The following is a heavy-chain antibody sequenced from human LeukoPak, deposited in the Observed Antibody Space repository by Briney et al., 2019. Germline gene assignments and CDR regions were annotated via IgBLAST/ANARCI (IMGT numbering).Heavy chain of an antibody. D-gene: IGHD6-13*01. CDR2: IYYSGST. CDR1: GGSISSYY. CDR3: ASSSSWLQYFQH. Sequence: SETLSLTCTVSGGSISSYYWSWIRQPPGKGLEWIGYIYYSGSTNYNPSLKSRVTISVDTSKNQFSLKLSSVTAADTAVYYCASSSSWLQYFQHWGQGTLVTVS. J-gene: IGHJ1*01. V-gene: IGHV4-59*01.